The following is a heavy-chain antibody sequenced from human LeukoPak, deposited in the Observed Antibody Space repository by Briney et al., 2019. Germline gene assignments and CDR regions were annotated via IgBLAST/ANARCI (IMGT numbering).Heavy chain of an antibody. CDR2: IYHSGST. CDR3: ARERVLLWFGESNKGSLDY. V-gene: IGHV4-38-2*02. CDR1: GYSISSDYY. Sequence: SETLSLTCTVSGYSISSDYYWGWIRQPPGKGLEWIGSIYHSGSTYYNPSLKSRVTISVDTSKNQFSLKLSSVTAADTAVYYCARERVLLWFGESNKGSLDYWGQGTLVTVSS. J-gene: IGHJ4*02. D-gene: IGHD3-10*01.